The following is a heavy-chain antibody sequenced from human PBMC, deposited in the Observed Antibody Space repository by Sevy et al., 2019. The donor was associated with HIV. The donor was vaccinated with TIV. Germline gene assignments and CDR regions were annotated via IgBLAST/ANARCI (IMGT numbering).Heavy chain of an antibody. D-gene: IGHD6-13*01. V-gene: IGHV1-8*01. CDR2: MNPNSGNT. Sequence: VSVKVSCKASGYTFTSYDINWVRQATGQGLEWMGWMNPNSGNTGYAQKFQGRVTMTRNTSISTAYMELSSLRSEDTAVYYCARGGSSWYYYYYMDVWGKGTTVTVSS. CDR1: GYTFTSYD. J-gene: IGHJ6*03. CDR3: ARGGSSWYYYYYMDV.